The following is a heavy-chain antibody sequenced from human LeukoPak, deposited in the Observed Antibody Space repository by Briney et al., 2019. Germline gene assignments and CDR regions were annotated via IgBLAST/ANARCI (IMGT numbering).Heavy chain of an antibody. CDR2: IETKSDGGTT. J-gene: IGHJ4*02. CDR1: GFPFSNAL. Sequence: GGSLRLSCAASGFPFSNALMSWVRQAPGKGLEWVGRIETKSDGGTTVYAAPVKGRFTISRDDSKNTLYLQMNSLKAEDTAVYYCARVAVAGTEGYYFDYWGQGTLVTASS. D-gene: IGHD6-19*01. CDR3: ARVAVAGTEGYYFDY. V-gene: IGHV3-15*04.